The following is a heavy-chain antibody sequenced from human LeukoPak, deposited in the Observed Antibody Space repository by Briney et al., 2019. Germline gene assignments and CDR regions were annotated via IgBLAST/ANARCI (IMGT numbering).Heavy chain of an antibody. CDR3: ARGYCSGGSCSLYDAFDI. V-gene: IGHV3-33*01. J-gene: IGHJ3*02. CDR2: IWYDGSNK. D-gene: IGHD2-15*01. Sequence: PGGSLRLSCAASGFTFSSYGMHWVRQAPGKGLEWVAVIWYDGSNKYYADSVKGRFTISRDNSKSTLYLQMNSLRAEDTAVYYCARGYCSGGSCSLYDAFDIWGQGTMVTVSS. CDR1: GFTFSSYG.